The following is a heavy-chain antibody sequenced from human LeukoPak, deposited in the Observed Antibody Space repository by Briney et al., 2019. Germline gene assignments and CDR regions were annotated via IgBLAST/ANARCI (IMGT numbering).Heavy chain of an antibody. CDR2: ISGSGGTT. J-gene: IGHJ4*02. Sequence: PGGSLRLSCAASGFTFSNYAMSWVRQAPGKGLEWVSAISGSGGTTYYADSVKGRFTISRDNSKNTLYLQMNSLRAEDTAVYYCAKVLGGSCCVGLNWGQGTLVTVSS. V-gene: IGHV3-23*01. CDR3: AKVLGGSCCVGLN. CDR1: GFTFSNYA. D-gene: IGHD2-15*01.